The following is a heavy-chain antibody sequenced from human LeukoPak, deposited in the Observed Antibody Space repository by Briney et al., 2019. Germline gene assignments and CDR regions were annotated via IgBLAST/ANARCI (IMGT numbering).Heavy chain of an antibody. V-gene: IGHV3-21*06. CDR3: VRESPDY. CDR1: GFTLSSYS. CDR2: ISSSSGYI. J-gene: IGHJ4*02. Sequence: GRSLRLSCAASGFTLSSYSMNWVRQAPGKGLEWVSSISSSSGYIYYADSVKGRFTISRDNAKSSLYLQMNSLRGEDTAVYYCVRESPDYWGQGTLVTVSS.